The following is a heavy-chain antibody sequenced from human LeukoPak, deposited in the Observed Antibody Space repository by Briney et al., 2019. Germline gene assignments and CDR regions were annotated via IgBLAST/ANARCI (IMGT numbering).Heavy chain of an antibody. J-gene: IGHJ6*03. V-gene: IGHV4-39*01. CDR2: IYYSEST. CDR3: ARHGYDFWSGPGYYYYMDV. Sequence: PSETLSLTCTVSGGSISSSSYYWGWIRQPPGKGLEWIGRIYYSESTYYNPSLKSRVTISVDTSKNQFSLKLSSVTAADTAVYYCARHGYDFWSGPGYYYYMDVWGKGTTVTVSS. D-gene: IGHD3-3*01. CDR1: GGSISSSSYY.